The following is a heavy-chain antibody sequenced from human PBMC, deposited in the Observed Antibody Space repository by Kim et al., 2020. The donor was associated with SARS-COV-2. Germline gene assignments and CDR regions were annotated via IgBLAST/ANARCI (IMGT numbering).Heavy chain of an antibody. Sequence: ASVKVSCKASGYTFTSYYMHWVRQAPGQGLEWMGIINPSGGSTSYAQKFQGRVTMTRDTSTSTVYMELSSLRSEDTAVYYCARENIVVVPASYGMDVWAKGPRSPSP. CDR3: ARENIVVVPASYGMDV. V-gene: IGHV1-46*01. D-gene: IGHD2-2*01. CDR1: GYTFTSYY. CDR2: INPSGGST. J-gene: IGHJ6*02.